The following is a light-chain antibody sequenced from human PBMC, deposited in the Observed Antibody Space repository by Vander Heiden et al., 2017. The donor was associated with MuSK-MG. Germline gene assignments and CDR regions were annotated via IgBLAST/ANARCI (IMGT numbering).Light chain of an antibody. CDR2: DAS. J-gene: IGKJ5*01. V-gene: IGKV3-11*01. Sequence: EIVLTQSPATLSLSPGERATLSCRASQSVSSYLAWYQQKPGQAPRLLIYDASNRATGIPARFSGSGSGTDFTLTISSLEPEDFAVYYWQQRTNLPSFRPGTRMGIK. CDR3: QQRTNLPS. CDR1: QSVSSY.